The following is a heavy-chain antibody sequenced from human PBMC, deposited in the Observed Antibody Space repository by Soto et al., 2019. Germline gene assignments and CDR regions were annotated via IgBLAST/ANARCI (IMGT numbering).Heavy chain of an antibody. V-gene: IGHV1-69*13. CDR2: IIPIFGTA. Sequence: ASVKVSCKASRGTFSSYAISWVRQAPGQGXEWMGGIIPIFGTANYAQKFQGRVTITADESTSTAYMELSSLRSEDTAVYYCARGGRFHHYDFWSGYYANYWGQGTLVTVSS. CDR3: ARGGRFHHYDFWSGYYANY. CDR1: RGTFSSYA. D-gene: IGHD3-3*01. J-gene: IGHJ4*02.